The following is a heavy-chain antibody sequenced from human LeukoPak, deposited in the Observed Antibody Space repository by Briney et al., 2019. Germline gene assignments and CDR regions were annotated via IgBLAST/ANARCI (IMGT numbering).Heavy chain of an antibody. Sequence: PAGTLSLSCAAYGFTVSGNYWSWVRQAPGKGLEWGSVIYRGDSTYYDGSVKGRFTISREKSKKARTLQMNRLRGEDTAVYYCAREHYNGRYYYMDAWGKGTAVTVSS. V-gene: IGHV3-53*05. CDR3: AREHYNGRYYYMDA. CDR1: GFTVSGNY. J-gene: IGHJ6*03. CDR2: IYRGDST. D-gene: IGHD3-10*01.